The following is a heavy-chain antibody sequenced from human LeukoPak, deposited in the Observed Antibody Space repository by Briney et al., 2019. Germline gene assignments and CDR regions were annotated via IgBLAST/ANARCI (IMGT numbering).Heavy chain of an antibody. J-gene: IGHJ4*02. CDR3: ARDRKATRGVDY. CDR1: GFTFSSYG. D-gene: IGHD1-14*01. CDR2: IWYDGSNK. Sequence: PGGSLRLSCAASGFTFSSYGMHWVRQAPGKGLEWVAVIWYDGSNKYYADSVKGRFTISRDNSKNTLYLQMNSLRAEDTAVYYCARDRKATRGVDYWGQGTLVTVSS. V-gene: IGHV3-33*01.